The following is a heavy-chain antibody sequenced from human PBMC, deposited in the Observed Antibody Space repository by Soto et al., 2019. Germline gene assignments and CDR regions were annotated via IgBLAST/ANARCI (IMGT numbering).Heavy chain of an antibody. V-gene: IGHV1-46*02. CDR1: GYRFNDYY. D-gene: IGHD3-9*01. CDR2: INSIGGST. Sequence: QVQLVQSGGEVRKPGASVKLSCKASGYRFNDYYIHWVRQGPGQALEWIGMINSIGGSTTYAERFQDRLTLTRDKSTRTVYMELSSLSSADTANYYCARMTTLTGFERFHDWGQGTLVSVSS. CDR3: ARMTTLTGFERFHD. J-gene: IGHJ1*01.